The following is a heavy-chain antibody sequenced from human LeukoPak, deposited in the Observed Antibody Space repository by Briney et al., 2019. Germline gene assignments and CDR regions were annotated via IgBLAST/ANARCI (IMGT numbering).Heavy chain of an antibody. V-gene: IGHV3-23*01. CDR2: ISGSGGST. J-gene: IGHJ6*03. Sequence: GGSPRLSCAASGFTFSNFGMSWVRQAPGKGLEWVSVISGSGGSTYYADSVKGRFTISRDNSKNTLYLQMNSLRADDTAVYYCARDLFPGYGDSPDYYYYMDVWGKGTTVTISS. CDR3: ARDLFPGYGDSPDYYYYMDV. D-gene: IGHD4-17*01. CDR1: GFTFSNFG.